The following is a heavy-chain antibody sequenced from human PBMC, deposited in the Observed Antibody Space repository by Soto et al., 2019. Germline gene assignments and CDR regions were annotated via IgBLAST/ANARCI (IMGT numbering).Heavy chain of an antibody. CDR1: GFTFSNCA. D-gene: IGHD2-21*02. J-gene: IGHJ4*01. Sequence: EVQLLESGGGLVQPGGSLRLSCAASGFTFSNCAMSWVRQAPGEGLHWVAGIGGSGRKTYYADSVKGRFTISRDNSKNTVFLQMNSLRAEDTAIYYCAKDGLSDSPSAIDYWGHGTLVTVSP. CDR3: AKDGLSDSPSAIDY. V-gene: IGHV3-23*01. CDR2: IGGSGRKT.